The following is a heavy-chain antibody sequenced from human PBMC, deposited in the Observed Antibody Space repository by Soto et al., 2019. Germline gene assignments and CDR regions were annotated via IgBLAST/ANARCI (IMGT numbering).Heavy chain of an antibody. CDR2: IGTAGDT. CDR3: ARAAGYSYGSYYYYYGMDV. J-gene: IGHJ6*02. CDR1: GFTFSSYD. Sequence: EVQLVESGGGVVQPGGSLRLSCAASGFTFSSYDMHWVRQATGKGLEWVSVIGTAGDTYYPGSVKGRFTISRENAKNSFYLPMTSLRAEDTAVYYCARAAGYSYGSYYYYYGMDVWGQGTTVTVSS. D-gene: IGHD5-18*01. V-gene: IGHV3-13*01.